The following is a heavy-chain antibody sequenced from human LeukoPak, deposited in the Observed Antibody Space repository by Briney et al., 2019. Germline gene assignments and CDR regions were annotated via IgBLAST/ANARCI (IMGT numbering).Heavy chain of an antibody. J-gene: IGHJ5*02. D-gene: IGHD3-16*01. CDR3: ARVRYDYVWGSLNWFDP. Sequence: SETLSLTRTVSGGSISSYYWSWIRQPPGKGLEWIGYIYYSGSTNYNPSLKSRVTISVDTSKNQFSLKLSSVTAADTAVYYCARVRYDYVWGSLNWFDPWGQGTLVTVSS. CDR1: GGSISSYY. CDR2: IYYSGST. V-gene: IGHV4-59*01.